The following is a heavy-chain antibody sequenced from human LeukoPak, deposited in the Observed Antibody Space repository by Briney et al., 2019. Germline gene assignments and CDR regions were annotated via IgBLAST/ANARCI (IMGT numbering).Heavy chain of an antibody. Sequence: GGSLRLSCAASGFAVSSSYIYWVRQAPGKGLERVSFIHRDDKTYYADSVKGRFTMSRDNSKNTLYLQMNCLGADDTTVYYCAREVIGNPSYFDYWGQGILVTVSS. V-gene: IGHV3-53*01. D-gene: IGHD2-15*01. CDR3: AREVIGNPSYFDY. CDR2: IHRDDKT. CDR1: GFAVSSSY. J-gene: IGHJ4*02.